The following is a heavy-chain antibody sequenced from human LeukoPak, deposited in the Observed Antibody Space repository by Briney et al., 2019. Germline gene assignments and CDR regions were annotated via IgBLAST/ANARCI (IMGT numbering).Heavy chain of an antibody. Sequence: ASETLSLTCTVSGYSISSGYYWGWIRQPPGKGLEWIGSIYHSGSTYYNPSLKSRVTMSVDTSKNQFSLKLSSVTAADTAVYYCARDLYIIGWFDPWGQGTLVTVSS. CDR1: GYSISSGYY. J-gene: IGHJ5*02. CDR2: IYHSGST. V-gene: IGHV4-38-2*02. CDR3: ARDLYIIGWFDP. D-gene: IGHD6-19*01.